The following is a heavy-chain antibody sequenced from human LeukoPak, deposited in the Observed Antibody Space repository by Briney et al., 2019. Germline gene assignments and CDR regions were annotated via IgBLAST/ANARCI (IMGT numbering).Heavy chain of an antibody. Sequence: SETLSLTCAVSGHSISNGYYWGWIRQPPGKGLEWIGSIYHSGSTYYNPSLKSRVTISVDTSKNQFSLRLRSVTAADTAVYYCARDSGYMDVWGKGTTVTVSS. V-gene: IGHV4-38-2*02. J-gene: IGHJ6*03. CDR3: ARDSGYMDV. CDR1: GHSISNGYY. CDR2: IYHSGST. D-gene: IGHD3-10*01.